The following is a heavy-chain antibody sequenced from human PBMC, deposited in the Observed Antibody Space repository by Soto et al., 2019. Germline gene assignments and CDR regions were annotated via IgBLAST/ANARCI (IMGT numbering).Heavy chain of an antibody. CDR2: IYYSGST. D-gene: IGHD5-18*01. V-gene: IGHV4-31*03. J-gene: IGHJ6*02. Sequence: SETLSLTCTVSGGSISSGGYYWSWIRQPPGKGLEWIGYIYYSGSTYYNPSLKSRVTISVDTSKNQFSLKLSSVTAADTAVYYCARNVDTANYYGMDVWGQGTTVTVSS. CDR1: GGSISSGGYY. CDR3: ARNVDTANYYGMDV.